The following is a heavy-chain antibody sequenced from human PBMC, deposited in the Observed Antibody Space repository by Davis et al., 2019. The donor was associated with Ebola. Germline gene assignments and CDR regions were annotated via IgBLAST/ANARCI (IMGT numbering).Heavy chain of an antibody. CDR2: IKSKTDGGTI. Sequence: GESLKISCAASGFTFSHAWMNWVRQAPGKGLEWVGRIKSKTDGGTIDYAAPVKGRFTISRDDSKNTLYLQKNSLKTEDTAVYYCTTGAVEMLDSWGQGTLVTVSS. J-gene: IGHJ4*02. V-gene: IGHV3-15*07. CDR3: TTGAVEMLDS. D-gene: IGHD5-24*01. CDR1: GFTFSHAW.